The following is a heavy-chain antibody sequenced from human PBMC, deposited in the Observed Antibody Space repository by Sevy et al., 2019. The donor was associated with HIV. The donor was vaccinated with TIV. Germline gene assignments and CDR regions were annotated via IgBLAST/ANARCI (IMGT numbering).Heavy chain of an antibody. J-gene: IGHJ4*02. Sequence: ASVKVSCKASGYTFTGYYIHWLRQAPGQGLEWKGWINPKTGGTYFAKKFQDTVTLTTGTSITTVYLELSGLRFDDTAVYYCARMGDYFDTSGYYPLKYWGQGTLVTVSS. CDR2: INPKTGGT. CDR3: ARMGDYFDTSGYYPLKY. CDR1: GYTFTGYY. V-gene: IGHV1-2*02. D-gene: IGHD3-22*01.